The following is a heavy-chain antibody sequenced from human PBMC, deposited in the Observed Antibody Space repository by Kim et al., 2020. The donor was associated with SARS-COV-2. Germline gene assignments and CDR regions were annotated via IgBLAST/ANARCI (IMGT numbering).Heavy chain of an antibody. J-gene: IGHJ6*02. CDR3: ARDSGPDDFWSGYYNRRYYYYGMDV. Sequence: GGSLRLSCAASGFTFSSYSMNWVRQAPGKGLEWVSSISSSSSYIYYADSVKGRFTISRDNAKNSLYLQMNSLRAEDTAVYYCARDSGPDDFWSGYYNRRYYYYGMDVWGQGTTVTVSS. CDR2: ISSSSSYI. D-gene: IGHD3-3*01. CDR1: GFTFSSYS. V-gene: IGHV3-21*01.